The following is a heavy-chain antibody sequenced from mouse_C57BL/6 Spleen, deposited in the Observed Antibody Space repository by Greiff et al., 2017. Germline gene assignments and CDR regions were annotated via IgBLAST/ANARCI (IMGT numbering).Heavy chain of an antibody. CDR1: GYTFTSYW. D-gene: IGHD1-1*01. CDR3: ASRYYYGSSLAMDY. V-gene: IGHV1-55*01. CDR2: IYPGSGST. Sequence: VKLQQPGAELVKPGASVKMSCKASGYTFTSYWITWVKQRPGQGLEWIGDIYPGSGSTNYNEKFKSKATLTVDTSSSTAYMQLSSLTSEDSAVYYCASRYYYGSSLAMDYWGQGTSVTVSS. J-gene: IGHJ4*01.